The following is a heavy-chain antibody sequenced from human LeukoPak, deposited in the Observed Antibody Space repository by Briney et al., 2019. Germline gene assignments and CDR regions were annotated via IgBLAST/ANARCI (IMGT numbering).Heavy chain of an antibody. D-gene: IGHD6-13*01. CDR3: ARGYSSSWYFDY. J-gene: IGHJ4*02. CDR1: GFTFSDYY. CDR2: ISGSGGST. Sequence: AGGSLRLSCAASGFTFSDYYMNWVPQAPGKGLEWVSAISGSGGSTYYADSVKGRFTISRDNSKNTLYLQMNSLRAEDTAVYYCARGYSSSWYFDYWGQGTLVTVSS. V-gene: IGHV3-23*01.